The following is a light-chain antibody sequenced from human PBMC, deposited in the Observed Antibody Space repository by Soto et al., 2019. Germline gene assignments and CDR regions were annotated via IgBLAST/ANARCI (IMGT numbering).Light chain of an antibody. V-gene: IGKV3-15*01. J-gene: IGKJ1*01. CDR2: GAS. CDR1: QNVSSN. Sequence: EIMMTQSPATLSVSPGERATLSCRTSQNVSSNLAWYQQKPGQAPSILIYGASTRATGFPARFSGSGSGTEFILTISSLQSEDFAVYYWQQYIHWPTVGQGTKLEIK. CDR3: QQYIHWPT.